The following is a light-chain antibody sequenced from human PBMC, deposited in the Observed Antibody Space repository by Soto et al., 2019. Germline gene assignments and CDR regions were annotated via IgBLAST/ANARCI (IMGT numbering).Light chain of an antibody. CDR2: LEGSGSY. Sequence: QPVLTQSSSASASLGSSVKLTCTLSSGHSSYIFAWHQQQPGKAPRYLMKLEGSGSYNKGSGVPDRFSGSSSGADRYLTISNLQFEDEADYYCETWDSNTHAVFGGGTQLTVL. V-gene: IGLV4-60*02. CDR3: ETWDSNTHAV. J-gene: IGLJ7*01. CDR1: SGHSSYI.